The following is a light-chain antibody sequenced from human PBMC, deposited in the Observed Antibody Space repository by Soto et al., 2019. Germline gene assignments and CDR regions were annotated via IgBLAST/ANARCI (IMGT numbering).Light chain of an antibody. CDR2: HTT. CDR1: QTVNSR. V-gene: IGKV3-11*01. Sequence: SVLAPFPCTTAFSPPERAAPFFXASQTVNSRLALYQHKPGQAPRLLIYHTTNRATGIPARFSGSGSGTDFTLTISSLEPEDFAVYYCHQRQSWPRTFGQGTKVDNK. J-gene: IGKJ1*01. CDR3: HQRQSWPRT.